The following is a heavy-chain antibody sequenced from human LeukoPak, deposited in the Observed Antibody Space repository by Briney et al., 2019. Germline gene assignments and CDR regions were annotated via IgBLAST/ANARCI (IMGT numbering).Heavy chain of an antibody. D-gene: IGHD3-22*01. CDR2: INPNSGGT. CDR1: GYTFTGYY. Sequence: ASVKVSCKASGYTFTGYYMHWVRQAPGQGLEWMGWINPNSGGTNYAQKFQGRVTMTRDTSISTAYMELSRLRSDDTAAYYCARGGLLEYYYDSSGYAADYWGQGTLVTVSS. V-gene: IGHV1-2*02. CDR3: ARGGLLEYYYDSSGYAADY. J-gene: IGHJ4*02.